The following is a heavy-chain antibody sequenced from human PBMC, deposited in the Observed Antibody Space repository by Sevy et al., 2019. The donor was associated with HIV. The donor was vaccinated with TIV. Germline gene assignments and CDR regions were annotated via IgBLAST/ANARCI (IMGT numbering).Heavy chain of an antibody. J-gene: IGHJ6*03. D-gene: IGHD3-10*01. CDR1: GFTFSSYA. Sequence: GGSLRLSCAASGFTFSSYAMHWVRQAPGKGLEWVAVISYDGSNKYYADSVKGRFIISRDNSKNTLYLQMNSLRAEDMAVYYCARDRGITMVRGVITHYMDVWGKGTTVTVSS. CDR3: ARDRGITMVRGVITHYMDV. V-gene: IGHV3-30-3*01. CDR2: ISYDGSNK.